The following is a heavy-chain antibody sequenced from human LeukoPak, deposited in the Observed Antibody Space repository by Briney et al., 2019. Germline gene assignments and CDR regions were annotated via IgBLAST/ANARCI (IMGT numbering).Heavy chain of an antibody. Sequence: SETLSLTCTVSGGSISSGSYYWSWIRQPAGKGLEWIGRIYTSGSTNYNPSLKSRVTISVDTSKNQFSLKLSSVTAADTAVYYCARVGTGTTFYYYMDVWGKGTTVTVSS. J-gene: IGHJ6*03. D-gene: IGHD1-7*01. CDR1: GGSISSGSYY. CDR2: IYTSGST. V-gene: IGHV4-61*02. CDR3: ARVGTGTTFYYYMDV.